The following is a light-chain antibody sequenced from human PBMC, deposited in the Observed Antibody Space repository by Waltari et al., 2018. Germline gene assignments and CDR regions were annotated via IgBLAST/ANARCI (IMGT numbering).Light chain of an antibody. V-gene: IGKV1-39*01. CDR2: AAS. CDR3: QQSYNPLTWT. Sequence: DIQMTQSPSSLSASIPDRVTITCRASQSISTFFNWYQQKPGKAPKLLIYAASTLQSGVPSRFSGSGSGTDFTLTISSLQPEDFATYYCQQSYNPLTWTFGQGTKV. CDR1: QSISTF. J-gene: IGKJ1*01.